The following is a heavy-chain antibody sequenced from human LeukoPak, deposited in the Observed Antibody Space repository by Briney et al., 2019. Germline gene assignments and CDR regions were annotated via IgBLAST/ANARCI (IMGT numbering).Heavy chain of an antibody. V-gene: IGHV1-18*01. CDR1: DYTLIDYD. J-gene: IGHJ5*02. CDR2: ISGYNGNT. D-gene: IGHD3-9*01. Sequence: ASVKVSCQASDYTLIDYDISWVRQAPGQGLEWMGWISGYNGNTNYAQKLQGRVTMTTDTSTSTAYMELRSLRSDDTAMYYCARGAKYYDILTGLDNWFDPWGQGTLVTVSS. CDR3: ARGAKYYDILTGLDNWFDP.